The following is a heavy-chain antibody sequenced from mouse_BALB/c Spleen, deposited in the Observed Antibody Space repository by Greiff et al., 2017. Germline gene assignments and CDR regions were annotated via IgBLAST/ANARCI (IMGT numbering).Heavy chain of an antibody. Sequence: QVQLKQSGAELVKPGASGRRSSKTPGYTFTSYWIQWVKQRPGQGLGWIGEIFPGTGTTYYNEKFKGKATLTIDTSSSTAYMQLSSLTSEDSAVYFCARSPYGNYDYAMDYWGQGTSVTVSS. V-gene: IGHV1S132*01. CDR3: ARSPYGNYDYAMDY. D-gene: IGHD2-10*02. CDR2: IFPGTGTT. CDR1: GYTFTSYW. J-gene: IGHJ4*01.